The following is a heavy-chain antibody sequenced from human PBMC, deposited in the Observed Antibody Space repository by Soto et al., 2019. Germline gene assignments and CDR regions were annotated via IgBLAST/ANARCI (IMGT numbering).Heavy chain of an antibody. CDR1: GGSISSSSYY. D-gene: IGHD2-15*01. V-gene: IGHV4-39*01. CDR2: IYYSGST. Sequence: QLQLQESGPGLVKPSETLSLTCTVSGGSISSSSYYWGWIRQPPGKGLEWIGSIYYSGSTYYNPSLKSRVTLSVDPSKHQFSLKLSSVTAADTAVYYCARQGRYWSGGSCSDAFDIWGQGTMVTVSS. J-gene: IGHJ3*02. CDR3: ARQGRYWSGGSCSDAFDI.